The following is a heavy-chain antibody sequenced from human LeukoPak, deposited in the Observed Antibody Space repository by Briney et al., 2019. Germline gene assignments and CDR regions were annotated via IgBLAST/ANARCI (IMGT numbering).Heavy chain of an antibody. Sequence: SETLSLTYSVSPDSISSSSHYWGWIRQPPGRGLEWVGSIYYSGRTYYNPSLQSRVTISVDTSKNQFSLKLDSVTAADTAVFYCARQPGLAAFDIWGQGTLVTVSS. CDR2: IYYSGRT. J-gene: IGHJ3*02. V-gene: IGHV4-39*01. CDR1: PDSISSSSHY. CDR3: ARQPGLAAFDI.